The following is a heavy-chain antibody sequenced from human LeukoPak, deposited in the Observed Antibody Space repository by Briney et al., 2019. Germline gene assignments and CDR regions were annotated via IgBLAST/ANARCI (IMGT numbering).Heavy chain of an antibody. V-gene: IGHV4-61*05. J-gene: IGHJ4*02. CDR1: GGSTSRSSYY. Sequence: EASETLSLTCTVSGGSTSRSSYYWGWIRQPPGKGLEWIGYIYYSGSANYNPSLKTRVTISVDTSKSQFSLKLSSVTAADTAVYYCARRPPNWGNDYWGQGTLVTVSS. CDR3: ARRPPNWGNDY. CDR2: IYYSGSA. D-gene: IGHD7-27*01.